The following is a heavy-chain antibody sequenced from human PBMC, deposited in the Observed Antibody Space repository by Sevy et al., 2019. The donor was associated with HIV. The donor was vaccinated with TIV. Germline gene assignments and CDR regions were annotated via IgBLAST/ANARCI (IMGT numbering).Heavy chain of an antibody. V-gene: IGHV3-15*01. CDR3: TTDGMYYDILTGYYRVVDY. CDR1: GFTFSNAW. J-gene: IGHJ4*02. Sequence: GESLRLSCAGSGFTFSNAWMSWVRQAPGKGLEWVGRIKSKTDGGTADHAAPVKGRFTISRDDSKNTLYLQMNSLKTEDTAVYYCTTDGMYYDILTGYYRVVDYWGQGTLVTVSS. CDR2: IKSKTDGGTA. D-gene: IGHD3-9*01.